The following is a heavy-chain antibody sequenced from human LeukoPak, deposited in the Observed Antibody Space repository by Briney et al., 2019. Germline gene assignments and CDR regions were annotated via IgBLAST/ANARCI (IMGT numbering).Heavy chain of an antibody. CDR1: GGSISSGGYS. Sequence: PSQTLTLTCSVSGGSISSGGYSWSWIRQPPGKGLEWIGNIYDRGSTKYNPSLKSRVTISVDTSKNQFSLRLSSVTAADTAVYYCARGRTFDNWGQGTLVTVSS. CDR2: IYDRGST. J-gene: IGHJ4*02. V-gene: IGHV4-61*08. CDR3: ARGRTFDN.